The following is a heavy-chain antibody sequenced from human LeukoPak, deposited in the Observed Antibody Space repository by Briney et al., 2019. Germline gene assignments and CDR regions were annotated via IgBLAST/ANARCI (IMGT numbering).Heavy chain of an antibody. CDR2: ISGSGGST. Sequence: GGSLRLSCAASGFTFSSYAMSWVRQAPGKGLEWVSAISGSGGSTYYADSVKGRFTISRDNSKNTLYLQMNSLRAEDTAVYYCAKRRVKYSSGWYLTGDNCFDYWGQGTLVTVSS. J-gene: IGHJ4*02. D-gene: IGHD6-19*01. CDR1: GFTFSSYA. CDR3: AKRRVKYSSGWYLTGDNCFDY. V-gene: IGHV3-23*01.